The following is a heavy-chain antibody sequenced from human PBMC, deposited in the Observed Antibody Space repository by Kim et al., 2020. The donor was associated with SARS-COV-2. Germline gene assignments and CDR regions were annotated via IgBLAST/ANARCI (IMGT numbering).Heavy chain of an antibody. J-gene: IGHJ1*01. CDR2: ISGSGGST. Sequence: GGSLRLSCAASGFTFSSYAMSWVRQAPGKGLEWVSAISGSGGSTYYADSVKGRFTISRDNSKNTLYLQMNSLRAEDTAVYYCAKAGSLAVAGTEEYFQHWGQGTLVTVSS. V-gene: IGHV3-23*01. CDR1: GFTFSSYA. D-gene: IGHD6-19*01. CDR3: AKAGSLAVAGTEEYFQH.